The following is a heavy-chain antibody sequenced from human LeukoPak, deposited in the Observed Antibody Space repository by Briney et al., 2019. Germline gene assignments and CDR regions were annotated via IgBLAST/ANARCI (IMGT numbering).Heavy chain of an antibody. CDR3: AKSPYSSPTYYFDY. V-gene: IGHV3-23*01. Sequence: GGSLRLSCAASGFTFSSYAMSWVRQAPGKGLEWVSAISGSGGSTYYADSVKGRFTISRDNSKNTLYLQMNSRRAEGTAVYYCAKSPYSSPTYYFDYWGPGTLVTVSS. J-gene: IGHJ4*02. CDR2: ISGSGGST. CDR1: GFTFSSYA. D-gene: IGHD6-13*01.